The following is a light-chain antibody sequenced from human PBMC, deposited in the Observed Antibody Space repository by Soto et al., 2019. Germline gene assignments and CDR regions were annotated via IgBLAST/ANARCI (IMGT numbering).Light chain of an antibody. Sequence: EIVMTRSPATLSVSLGERATLSCRASQSVSSNLAWYQQKPGQAPRLLIYGASTRATGIPARFSGSGSETEFTLTISSLQSEDFAVYSCQQYNDWPTFGQGTKVYIK. CDR1: QSVSSN. V-gene: IGKV3-15*01. J-gene: IGKJ1*01. CDR2: GAS. CDR3: QQYNDWPT.